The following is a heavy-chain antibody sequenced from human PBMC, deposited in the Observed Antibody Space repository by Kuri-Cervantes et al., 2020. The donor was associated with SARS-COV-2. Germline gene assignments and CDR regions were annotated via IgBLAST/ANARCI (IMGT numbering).Heavy chain of an antibody. CDR2: ISSSSSTI. CDR3: ARRGYYPDYYYGMDV. D-gene: IGHD3-22*01. V-gene: IGHV3-48*01. CDR1: GFTFSSYS. J-gene: IGHJ6*02. Sequence: GGSLRLSCAASGFTFSSYSMNWVRQAPGKGLEWVSYISSSSSTIYYADSVKGRFTISRDNAKNSLYLQMNSLRGEDTAVYYCARRGYYPDYYYGMDVWGQGTTVTVSS.